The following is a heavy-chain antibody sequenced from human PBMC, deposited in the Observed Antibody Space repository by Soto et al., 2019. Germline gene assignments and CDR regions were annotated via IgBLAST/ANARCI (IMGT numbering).Heavy chain of an antibody. Sequence: VQLVESGGGLVKPGGSLRLSCAASGFTFSSYAMHWVRQAPGKGLEWVAVISYDGSNKYYADSVKGRFSISRDNSKNTLYLQMNSLRAEDTAVYYCARDYGDLFGYYYGMDVWGQGTTVTVSS. CDR1: GFTFSSYA. CDR2: ISYDGSNK. D-gene: IGHD4-17*01. J-gene: IGHJ6*02. CDR3: ARDYGDLFGYYYGMDV. V-gene: IGHV3-30-3*01.